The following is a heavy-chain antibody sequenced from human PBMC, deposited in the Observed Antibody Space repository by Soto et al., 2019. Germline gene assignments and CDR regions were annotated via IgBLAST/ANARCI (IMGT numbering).Heavy chain of an antibody. CDR1: GYPFSTYG. V-gene: IGHV1-18*01. J-gene: IGHJ6*02. CDR2: ISGYNGQT. Sequence: QGQLVQSAPEVRKPGASVKVSCKASGYPFSTYGISWVRQAPGQGLEWMGWISGYNGQTNYAQKFRGRVTFTTDTSATTAYMELRSLRTDDTGTYFCARDGRKELWVEGLNAMDVWGQGTTVTVSS. CDR3: ARDGRKELWVEGLNAMDV. D-gene: IGHD1-1*01.